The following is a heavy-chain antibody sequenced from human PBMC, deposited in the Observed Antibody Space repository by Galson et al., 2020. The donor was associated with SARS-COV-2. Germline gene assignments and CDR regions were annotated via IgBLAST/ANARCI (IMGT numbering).Heavy chain of an antibody. CDR3: AHCLVIGGFTTYLDY. CDR2: IYGNDDK. Sequence: ESGPTLVKPTQTLTLTCTFSGFSLTTSGVGVGWIRQPPGKALEWLALIYGNDDKYYSPSLKSRLTVTKDTSKNQVVLTMSNMDPVDTATYYCAHCLVIGGFTTYLDYWGQGTLVTVSS. J-gene: IGHJ4*02. D-gene: IGHD3-22*01. V-gene: IGHV2-5*01. CDR1: GFSLTTSGVG.